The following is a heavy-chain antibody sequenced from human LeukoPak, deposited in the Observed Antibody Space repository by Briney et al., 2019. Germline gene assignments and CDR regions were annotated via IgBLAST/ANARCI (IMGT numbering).Heavy chain of an antibody. CDR2: ISDSDGST. CDR3: AKDGNYFDSSGYSLDH. V-gene: IGHV3-23*01. J-gene: IGHJ4*02. Sequence: GGSLRLSCAASGFTFSNYAMSWVRQAPGKGLEWVSGISDSDGSTYYADSVKGRFTISRDNSKNTLYLQMNGLRGEDTAVYYCAKDGNYFDSSGYSLDHWGQGTLVTVSS. D-gene: IGHD3-22*01. CDR1: GFTFSNYA.